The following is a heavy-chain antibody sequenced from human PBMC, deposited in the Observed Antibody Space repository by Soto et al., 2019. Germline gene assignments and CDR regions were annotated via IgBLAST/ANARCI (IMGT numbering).Heavy chain of an antibody. CDR2: INPDNGNT. CDR3: AKGKGLASTPTWIEY. V-gene: IGHV1-3*01. J-gene: IGHJ4*02. CDR1: GYIFTIDA. D-gene: IGHD2-15*01. Sequence: QVQLVQSGAEVKKPGASVKVSCKTSGYIFTIDAMHWVRQAPGQRPEWMGWINPDNGNTRYSQKCQGRVSVTRDTCASTAYMELSSLISGDTAIYYGAKGKGLASTPTWIEYWGQGTLVTVSS.